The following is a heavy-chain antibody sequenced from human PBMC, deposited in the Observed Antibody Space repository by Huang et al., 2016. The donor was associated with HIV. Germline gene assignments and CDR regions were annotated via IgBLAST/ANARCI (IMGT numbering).Heavy chain of an antibody. J-gene: IGHJ4*02. CDR1: GFTFSTYS. D-gene: IGHD2-15*01. Sequence: EVQLVESGGGLVQPGGSLRLSCAASGFTFSTYSMNWVRQAPGTGLEWVSYISSSSRAIYYADSVKGRFTISRDNAKNSLYLQMSSLRAEDTAVYYCARESPRTGPKYCSGGSCYSDYWGQGTLLTVSS. CDR3: ARESPRTGPKYCSGGSCYSDY. V-gene: IGHV3-48*01. CDR2: ISSSSRAI.